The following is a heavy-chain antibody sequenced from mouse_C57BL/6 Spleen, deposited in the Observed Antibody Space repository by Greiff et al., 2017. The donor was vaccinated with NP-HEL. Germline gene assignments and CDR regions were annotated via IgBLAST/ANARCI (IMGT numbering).Heavy chain of an antibody. V-gene: IGHV6-3*01. D-gene: IGHD2-1*01. CDR2: IRLKSDNYAT. J-gene: IGHJ1*03. CDR1: GFTFSNYW. Sequence: EVKVEESGGGLVQPGGSMKLSCVASGFTFSNYWMNWVRQSPEKGLEWVAQIRLKSDNYATHYAESVKGRFTISRDDSKSSVYLQMNNLRAEDTGIYYCTRAIYYGNYGSFYWYFDVWGTGTTVTVSS. CDR3: TRAIYYGNYGSFYWYFDV.